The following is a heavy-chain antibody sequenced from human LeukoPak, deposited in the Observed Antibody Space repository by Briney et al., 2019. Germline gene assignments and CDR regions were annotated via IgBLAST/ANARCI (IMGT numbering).Heavy chain of an antibody. CDR3: AREGWELRVLDP. Sequence: KPSETLSLTCTVSGDSLVSGHYWGWIRQPPGQGLEWVGSVYHSGSIYYNPSLKSRVIMSVDTSKNQFSLKLSSVTAADTAVYYCAREGWELRVLDPWGQGTLVTVSS. CDR2: VYHSGSI. J-gene: IGHJ5*02. D-gene: IGHD1-26*01. V-gene: IGHV4-38-2*02. CDR1: GDSLVSGHY.